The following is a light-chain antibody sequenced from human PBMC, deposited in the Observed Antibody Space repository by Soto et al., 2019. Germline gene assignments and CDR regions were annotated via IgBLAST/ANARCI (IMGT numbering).Light chain of an antibody. CDR3: QQYNKWPPIT. V-gene: IGKV3-15*01. CDR1: QSVSSY. Sequence: EIVLTQSPATLSLSPWEIATLSCRASQSVSSYLAWYQQKPGQAPRLLIYGASTRATGIPARFSGSGSGTEFTLTISSLQSEDFAVYYCQQYNKWPPITFGQGTRLEIK. CDR2: GAS. J-gene: IGKJ5*01.